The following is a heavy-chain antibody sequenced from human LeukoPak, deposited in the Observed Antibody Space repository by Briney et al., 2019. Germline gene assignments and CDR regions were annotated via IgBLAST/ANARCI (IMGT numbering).Heavy chain of an antibody. V-gene: IGHV4-59*01. D-gene: IGHD3-10*01. CDR1: GGSISSYY. Sequence: SETLSLTCSVSGGSISSYYWSWIRQPPGKGLEWIGYIDYSGSTNYNPSLKSRIIISVDTSKSQFSLKLTSVTAADTAVYYRARDSRRELLHAFDIWGQGTMVTVSA. CDR2: IDYSGST. CDR3: ARDSRRELLHAFDI. J-gene: IGHJ3*02.